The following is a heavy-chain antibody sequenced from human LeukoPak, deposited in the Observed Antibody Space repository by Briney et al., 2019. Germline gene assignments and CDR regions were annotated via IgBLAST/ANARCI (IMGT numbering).Heavy chain of an antibody. Sequence: GGSVTVSCKPSGYTFTSYDISWVRQAPGGGAEWLGWINTNNGNTHYAQSLQDRVTLTTDTSTSTSSIELRSLKSDDTAIDYCARGVSGVTPPWGQGSLVIVSS. D-gene: IGHD4-23*01. CDR3: ARGVSGVTPP. CDR1: GYTFTSYD. V-gene: IGHV1-18*01. CDR2: INTNNGNT. J-gene: IGHJ5*02.